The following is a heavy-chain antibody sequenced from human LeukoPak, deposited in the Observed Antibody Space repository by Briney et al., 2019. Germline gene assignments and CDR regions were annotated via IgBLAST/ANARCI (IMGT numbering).Heavy chain of an antibody. D-gene: IGHD2-15*01. J-gene: IGHJ3*02. CDR2: ISSSSSYI. Sequence: PGGSLRLSCAASGFTFSSYSMNWVRQAPGKGLEWVSSISSSSSYIYYADSVEGRFTISRDNAKNSLYLQMNSLRAEDTAVYYCARVVLRVHRMSNDAFDIWGQGTMVTVSS. V-gene: IGHV3-21*01. CDR3: ARVVLRVHRMSNDAFDI. CDR1: GFTFSSYS.